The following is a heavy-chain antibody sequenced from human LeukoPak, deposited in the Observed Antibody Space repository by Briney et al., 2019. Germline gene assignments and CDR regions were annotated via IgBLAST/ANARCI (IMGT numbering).Heavy chain of an antibody. V-gene: IGHV7-4-1*02. D-gene: IGHD6-19*01. Sequence: ASVKVSCKASGYTFTDYAMNWVRQAPGQGLEWMGWIHPNTGNPTYAQGFTGRFVFSLDTSVGTTYLQISSLKAEDTAVYYCAREVYDDYSSGWYFDYWGQGTLVTVSS. J-gene: IGHJ4*02. CDR1: GYTFTDYA. CDR3: AREVYDDYSSGWYFDY. CDR2: IHPNTGNP.